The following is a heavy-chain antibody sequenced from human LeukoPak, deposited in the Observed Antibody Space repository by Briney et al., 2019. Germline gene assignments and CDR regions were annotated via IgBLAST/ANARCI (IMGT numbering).Heavy chain of an antibody. CDR3: ARGTEVGAYDWFDP. J-gene: IGHJ5*02. D-gene: IGHD1-26*01. CDR1: GFTFSSYS. Sequence: PGGSLRLSCAASGFTFSSYSMNWVRQAPGKGLEWVSSISSSSSYIYYADSVKGRFTISRDNAKNSLYLQMNSLRAEDTAVYYCARGTEVGAYDWFDPWGQGTLVTVSS. V-gene: IGHV3-21*01. CDR2: ISSSSSYI.